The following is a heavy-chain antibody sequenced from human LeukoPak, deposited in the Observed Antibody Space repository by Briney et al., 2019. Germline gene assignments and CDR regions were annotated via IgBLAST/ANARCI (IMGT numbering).Heavy chain of an antibody. D-gene: IGHD3-22*01. Sequence: SVKVSCKASGGTFSSYAISWVRQAPEQGLEWMGRIIPIFGIANYAQKFQGRVTITADKSTSTAYMELSSLRSEDTAVYYCARQDSSGYYYDYWGQGTLVTVSS. J-gene: IGHJ4*02. CDR3: ARQDSSGYYYDY. CDR1: GGTFSSYA. CDR2: IIPIFGIA. V-gene: IGHV1-69*04.